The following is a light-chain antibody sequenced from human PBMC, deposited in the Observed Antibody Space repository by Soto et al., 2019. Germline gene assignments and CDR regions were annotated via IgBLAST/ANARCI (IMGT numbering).Light chain of an antibody. J-gene: IGKJ3*01. CDR2: DAS. Sequence: EIVLTQSPGTLSLSPGERATLSCRASQSVRSTYFAWYQQRPGQAPRLLIYDASNRATGVPARFSGSGSGTDFTLTISSLEPEDLAVYYCQQRGSWSPFSFGPGTKVDIK. CDR3: QQRGSWSPFS. CDR1: QSVRSTY. V-gene: IGKV3-11*01.